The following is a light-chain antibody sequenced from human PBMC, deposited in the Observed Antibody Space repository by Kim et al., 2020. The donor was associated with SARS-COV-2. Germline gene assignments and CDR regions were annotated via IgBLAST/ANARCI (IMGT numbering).Light chain of an antibody. Sequence: DIEMTQSPSSLSASVGDRVTITCRASQGISSWLAWYQQRPEQAPKSLIYAASSLQSGVPARFSGSGSGTDFTLTISSLQPEDFATYYCQQYDNYPRTFGQGTKVDIK. CDR2: AAS. CDR3: QQYDNYPRT. V-gene: IGKV1D-16*01. CDR1: QGISSW. J-gene: IGKJ1*01.